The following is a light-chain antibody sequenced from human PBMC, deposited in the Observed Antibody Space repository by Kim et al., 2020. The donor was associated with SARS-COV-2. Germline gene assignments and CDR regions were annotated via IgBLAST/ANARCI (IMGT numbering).Light chain of an antibody. J-gene: IGKJ2*01. Sequence: SASVGHSDTIICRASQGIRNFLPWYQQTPGKVPNPLIYSAYPSQSRAPYRFRRSVSGTDFTLNNNSLQPEDVASLFCQKYNSAPHTCGRGTKLEI. CDR1: QGIRNF. CDR2: SAY. CDR3: QKYNSAPHT. V-gene: IGKV1-27*01.